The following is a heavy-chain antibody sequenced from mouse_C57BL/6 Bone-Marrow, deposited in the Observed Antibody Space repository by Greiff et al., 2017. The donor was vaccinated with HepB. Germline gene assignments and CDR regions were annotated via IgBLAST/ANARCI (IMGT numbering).Heavy chain of an antibody. Sequence: DVQLQESGPELVKPGASVKISCKASGYSFTGYYMNWVKQSPEKSLEWIGEINPSTGGTTYNQKFKAKATLTVDKSSSTAYLQLKSLTSEDSAVYYCARDGSSSWYFDVWGTGTTVTVSS. CDR3: ARDGSSSWYFDV. J-gene: IGHJ1*03. CDR2: INPSTGGT. V-gene: IGHV1-42*01. CDR1: GYSFTGYY. D-gene: IGHD1-1*01.